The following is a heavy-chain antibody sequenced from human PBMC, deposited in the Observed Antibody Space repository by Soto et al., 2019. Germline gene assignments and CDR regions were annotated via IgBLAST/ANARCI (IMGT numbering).Heavy chain of an antibody. J-gene: IGHJ4*02. CDR1: GFTFSNYA. CDR2: ISGNGGST. CDR3: AKRPASIIPFDY. Sequence: EMQLLDSGGGLVQPGGSLRLSCAASGFTFSNYAMSWVRQAPGKGLEWVSTISGNGGSTYYADSVKGRFTISRDNSKNMLFLQINSLRDDDSAVYYCAKRPASIIPFDYWGQGTPVTVSS. D-gene: IGHD2-2*01. V-gene: IGHV3-23*01.